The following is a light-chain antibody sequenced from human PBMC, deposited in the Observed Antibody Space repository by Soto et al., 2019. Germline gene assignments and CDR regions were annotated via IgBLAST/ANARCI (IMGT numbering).Light chain of an antibody. CDR3: CSYAGIYTWV. CDR2: EVS. J-gene: IGLJ1*01. Sequence: QSVLAQPSSVSGSPGQSITISCTGTSTDVGGYNYVSWYQHHPGKGPKLIIYEVSNRPSGVSDRFSGSKSGNKASLIISGLQAEDEADYYCCSYAGIYTWVFGTGTKVTVL. CDR1: STDVGGYNY. V-gene: IGLV2-14*01.